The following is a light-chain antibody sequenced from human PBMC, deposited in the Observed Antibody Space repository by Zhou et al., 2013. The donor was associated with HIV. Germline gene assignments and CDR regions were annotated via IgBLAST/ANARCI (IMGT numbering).Light chain of an antibody. CDR1: QSLLHSNGYNY. CDR3: MQALQTPLT. J-gene: IGKJ4*01. V-gene: IGKV2-28*01. Sequence: DIVMTQSPLSLPVTPGEPASISCRSSQSLLHSNGYNYLDWYLQKPGQSPQLLIYLGSNRASGVPDRFSGSGSGTDFTLKISRVEAEDVGVYYCMQALQTPLTFGGGTKVEDQT. CDR2: LGS.